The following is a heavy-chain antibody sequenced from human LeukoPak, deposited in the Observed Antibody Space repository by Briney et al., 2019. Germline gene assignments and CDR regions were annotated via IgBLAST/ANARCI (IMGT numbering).Heavy chain of an antibody. CDR2: ITANGGYT. CDR3: AKEPNGEYISAFYF. CDR1: AFSFSKFA. V-gene: IGHV3-23*01. Sequence: GGSLRLSCAASAFSFSKFALIWVRQAPGKGLEWVSAITANGGYTLYADAVKGRFTVSRDNSKNTLYLQINSLRPEDTAMYYFAKEPNGEYISAFYFWGQGTKV. D-gene: IGHD4-17*01. J-gene: IGHJ3*01.